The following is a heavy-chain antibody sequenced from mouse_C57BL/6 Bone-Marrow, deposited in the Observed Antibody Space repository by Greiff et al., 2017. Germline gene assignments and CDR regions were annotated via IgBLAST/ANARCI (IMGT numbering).Heavy chain of an antibody. CDR1: GYTFTSYW. D-gene: IGHD5-1*01. Sequence: QVQLQQPGAELVKPGASVKVSCKASGYTFTSYWMHWVKQRPGKGLGWIGGLNPSDSDTTYNQNFKGKATLAVDKSSSTAYMQLSGLTSKDSAVYYCAIRGYLHYWGEGASVTVSS. V-gene: IGHV1-74*01. J-gene: IGHJ4*01. CDR2: LNPSDSDT. CDR3: AIRGYLHY.